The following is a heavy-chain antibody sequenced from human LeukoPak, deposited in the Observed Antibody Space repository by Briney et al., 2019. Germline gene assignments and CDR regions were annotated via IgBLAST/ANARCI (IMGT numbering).Heavy chain of an antibody. CDR3: AKDGSLANSYADF. J-gene: IGHJ4*02. Sequence: PGGSLRLSCAASGLIFSSYAMSWVRQAPGKGLEWVSSLSGSGISTYYADSVQGRFTISRDNSKNTLYLQMNSLRAEDTAVYYCAKDGSLANSYADFWGQGTLVTVSS. V-gene: IGHV3-23*01. CDR1: GLIFSSYA. CDR2: LSGSGIST. D-gene: IGHD5-18*01.